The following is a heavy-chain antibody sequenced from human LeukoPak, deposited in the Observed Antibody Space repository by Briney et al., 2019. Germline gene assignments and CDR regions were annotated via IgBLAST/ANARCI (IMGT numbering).Heavy chain of an antibody. V-gene: IGHV3-30*19. CDR3: ARDLSTIADYYFDY. D-gene: IGHD4/OR15-4a*01. J-gene: IGHJ4*02. CDR1: GFTFSRYG. CDR2: ISYDGFNK. Sequence: PGGSLRLSCAASGFTFSRYGMHWVRQAPGKGLEWVAVISYDGFNKHHADSVKGRFTISRDNSKNTLFLQMNSLRADDTAVYYCARDLSTIADYYFDYWGQGTLVTVSS.